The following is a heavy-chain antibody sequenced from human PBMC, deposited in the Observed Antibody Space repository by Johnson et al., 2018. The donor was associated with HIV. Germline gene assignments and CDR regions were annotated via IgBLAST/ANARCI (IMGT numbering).Heavy chain of an antibody. D-gene: IGHD3-10*01. Sequence: QMQLVESGGGVVQPGRSLRLSCAASGFTFSSYAMHWVRQAPGKGLEWVAVISYDGSNKYYADSVKGRFTISRDNSKNTLYLQMNSLRAGDTAVYYCARGRDYYGSIDALDIWGQGTLVTVSS. J-gene: IGHJ3*02. CDR2: ISYDGSNK. CDR1: GFTFSSYA. V-gene: IGHV3-30-3*01. CDR3: ARGRDYYGSIDALDI.